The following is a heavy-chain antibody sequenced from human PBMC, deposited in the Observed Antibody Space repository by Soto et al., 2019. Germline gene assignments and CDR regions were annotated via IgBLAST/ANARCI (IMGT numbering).Heavy chain of an antibody. CDR1: GFTFSSYG. CDR3: ASVFGSGSYYNY. D-gene: IGHD3-10*01. CDR2: IWYDGSNK. Sequence: GGSLRLSYAASGFTFSSYGMHWVRQAPGKGLEWVAVIWYDGSNKYYADSVKGRFTISRDNSKNTLYLQMNSLRAEDTAVYYCASVFGSGSYYNYWGQGTLVTVSS. V-gene: IGHV3-33*01. J-gene: IGHJ4*02.